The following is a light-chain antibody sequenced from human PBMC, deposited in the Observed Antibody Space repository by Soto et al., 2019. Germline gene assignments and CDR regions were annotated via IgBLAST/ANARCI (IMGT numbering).Light chain of an antibody. CDR2: DVS. CDR3: SAYTTRIAIYV. Sequence: QSALTQPASVSGSPGQSITISCTETSSDVAEYKYVSWYQQHPGRAPKLIIYDVSNRPSGVSNRFSGSKSGSTASLTISGLQAEDEADYYCSAYTTRIAIYVFGDGTKVT. CDR1: SSDVAEYKY. J-gene: IGLJ1*01. V-gene: IGLV2-14*03.